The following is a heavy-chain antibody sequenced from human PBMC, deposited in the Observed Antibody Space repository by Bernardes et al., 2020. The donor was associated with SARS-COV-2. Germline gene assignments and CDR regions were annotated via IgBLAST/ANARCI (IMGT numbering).Heavy chain of an antibody. CDR3: ARRLAGYCSSTSCYIGDYFDY. J-gene: IGHJ4*02. CDR1: GGSISSSSYY. D-gene: IGHD2-2*02. Sequence: SETLSLTCTVSGGSISSSSYYWGWIRQPPGKGLEWIGSIYYSGSTYYNPSLKSRVTISVDTSKNQFSLKLSSVTAADTAVYYCARRLAGYCSSTSCYIGDYFDYWGQGTLVTVSS. CDR2: IYYSGST. V-gene: IGHV4-39*01.